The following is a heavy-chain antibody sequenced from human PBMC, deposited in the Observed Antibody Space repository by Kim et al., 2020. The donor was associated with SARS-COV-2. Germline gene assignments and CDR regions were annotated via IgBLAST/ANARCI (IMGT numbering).Heavy chain of an antibody. Sequence: YADSVKGRFTISRDNAKNSLYLQMNSLRAEDTAVYYCAREGGSFIYGMDVWGQGTTVTVSS. D-gene: IGHD1-26*01. J-gene: IGHJ6*02. CDR3: AREGGSFIYGMDV. V-gene: IGHV3-48*03.